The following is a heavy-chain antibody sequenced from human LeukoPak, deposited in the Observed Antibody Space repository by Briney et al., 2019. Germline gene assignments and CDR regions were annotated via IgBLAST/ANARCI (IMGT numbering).Heavy chain of an antibody. CDR2: IIPIFGTA. D-gene: IGHD3-10*01. CDR3: ARVSLKWVRGPLNRFHP. Sequence: ASVKVSCKASGGTFSSYAISWVRQAPGQGLEWMGGIIPIFGTANYAQKFQGRVTITTDESTSTAYMELSSLRSEDTAVYYCARVSLKWVRGPLNRFHPWGQGTLVTVSS. V-gene: IGHV1-69*05. CDR1: GGTFSSYA. J-gene: IGHJ5*01.